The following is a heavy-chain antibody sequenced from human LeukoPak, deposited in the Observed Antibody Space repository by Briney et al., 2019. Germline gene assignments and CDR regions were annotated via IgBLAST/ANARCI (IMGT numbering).Heavy chain of an antibody. Sequence: SETLSHTCAVSGGSFFGSHWNWIRQSPEKGLGWIGEINHSGRTNYNPSLKSRVTISVDTSKSQFFLKLTSVTAADTAVYYCARDPTTVVTLPYYFDFWGQGTLVTVSA. D-gene: IGHD4-23*01. CDR1: GGSFFGSH. J-gene: IGHJ4*02. V-gene: IGHV4-34*01. CDR2: INHSGRT. CDR3: ARDPTTVVTLPYYFDF.